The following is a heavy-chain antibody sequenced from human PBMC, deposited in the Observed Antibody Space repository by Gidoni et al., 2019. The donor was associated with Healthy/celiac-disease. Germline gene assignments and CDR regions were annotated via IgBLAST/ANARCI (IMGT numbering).Heavy chain of an antibody. CDR2: IYYSGST. V-gene: IGHV4-39*01. J-gene: IGHJ3*02. CDR1: GGSISSSSYY. CDR3: ARHMRRIQLGAFDI. D-gene: IGHD6-6*01. Sequence: QLQLQESGPGLVKPSETLSLTCTVSGGSISSSSYYWGWIRQPPGKGLEWIGSIYYSGSTYYNPSLKSLVTISVDTSKNQFSLKLSSVTAADTAVYYCARHMRRIQLGAFDIWGQGTMVTVSS.